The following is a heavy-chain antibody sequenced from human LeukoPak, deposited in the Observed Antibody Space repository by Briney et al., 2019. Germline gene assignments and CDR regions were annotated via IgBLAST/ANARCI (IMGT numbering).Heavy chain of an antibody. CDR1: GYIFTSYY. CDR3: AVTPCGGDCYPDY. D-gene: IGHD2-21*02. V-gene: IGHV1-46*01. CDR2: INPEGDST. Sequence: ASVKVSCKASGYIFTSYYIHWVRQAPGQGLEWMGIINPEGDSTTYAQKFQGRVTMTSDTSTSTAYMELSSLRSEDMAVYYCAVTPCGGDCYPDYWGQGTLVTVSS. J-gene: IGHJ4*02.